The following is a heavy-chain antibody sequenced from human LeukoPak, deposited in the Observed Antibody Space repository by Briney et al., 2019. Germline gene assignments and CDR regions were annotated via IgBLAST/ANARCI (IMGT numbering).Heavy chain of an antibody. V-gene: IGHV4-61*02. CDR3: ARGHYSSGWYRGFDY. J-gene: IGHJ4*02. Sequence: SETLSLTCTVSGGSISSGSYYWSWIRQPAGKGLEWIGRIYTSGSTNYDPSLKSRVTISVDTSKNQFSLKLSSVTAADTAVYYCARGHYSSGWYRGFDYWGQGTLVTVSS. CDR2: IYTSGST. D-gene: IGHD6-19*01. CDR1: GGSISSGSYY.